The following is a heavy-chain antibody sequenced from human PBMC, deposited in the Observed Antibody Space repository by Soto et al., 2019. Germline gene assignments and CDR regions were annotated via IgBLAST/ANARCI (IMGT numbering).Heavy chain of an antibody. Sequence: PSETLSLTCTVSGGSISSYYWSWIRQPPGKGLEWIGYIYYSGSTNYNPSLKSRVTISVDTSKNQFSLKLSSVTAADTAVYYCAREQLRFIDYWGQGTLVTVSS. V-gene: IGHV4-59*01. CDR3: AREQLRFIDY. CDR2: IYYSGST. D-gene: IGHD6-6*01. CDR1: GGSISSYY. J-gene: IGHJ4*02.